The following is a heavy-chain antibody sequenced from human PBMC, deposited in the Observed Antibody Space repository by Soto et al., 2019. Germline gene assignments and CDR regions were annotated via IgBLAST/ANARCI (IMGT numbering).Heavy chain of an antibody. CDR1: GFTFSSYG. V-gene: IGHV3-33*01. Sequence: GGSLRLSCAASGFTFSSYGMHWVRQAPDKGLEWVAVIWYDGSNKHYADSVQGRFTISRDNSKNTLYLRLNSLRAEDTAVYYCARHPGSSSWYAERHTNKHYYYGLDVWGQGTTVTVSS. CDR3: ARHPGSSSWYAERHTNKHYYYGLDV. J-gene: IGHJ6*02. D-gene: IGHD6-13*01. CDR2: IWYDGSNK.